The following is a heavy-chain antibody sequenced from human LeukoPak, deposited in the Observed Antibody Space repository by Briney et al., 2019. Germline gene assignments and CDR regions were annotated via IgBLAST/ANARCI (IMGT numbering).Heavy chain of an antibody. D-gene: IGHD2-15*01. V-gene: IGHV1-18*04. Sequence: ASVKVSCKASGYTFTSYGISWVRQAPGQGLEWMGWISAYNGNTNYAQKLQGRVTMTTDTSTSTAYMELRSLRSDDTAVYYRARDLYCSGGSCHDYWGQGTLVTVSS. CDR1: GYTFTSYG. CDR3: ARDLYCSGGSCHDY. CDR2: ISAYNGNT. J-gene: IGHJ4*02.